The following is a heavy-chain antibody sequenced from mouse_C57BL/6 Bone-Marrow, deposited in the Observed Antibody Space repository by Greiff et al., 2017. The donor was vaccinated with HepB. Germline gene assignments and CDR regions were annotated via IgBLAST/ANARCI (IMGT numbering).Heavy chain of an antibody. V-gene: IGHV5-4*01. CDR2: ISDGGSYT. CDR3: ARVVATRYYAMDY. Sequence: EVQRVESGGGLVKPGGSLKLSCAASGFTFSSYAMSWVRQTPEKRLEWVATISDGGSYTYYPDNVKGRFTISRDNAKNNLYLQMSHLKSEDTAMYYCARVVATRYYAMDYWGQGTSVTVSS. D-gene: IGHD1-1*01. J-gene: IGHJ4*01. CDR1: GFTFSSYA.